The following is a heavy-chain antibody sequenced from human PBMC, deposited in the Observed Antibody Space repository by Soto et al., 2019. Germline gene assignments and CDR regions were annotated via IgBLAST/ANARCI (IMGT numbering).Heavy chain of an antibody. V-gene: IGHV1-69*18. J-gene: IGHJ4*02. Sequence: QVQLVQSGAEVKKTGSSVQVSCKATGGTFTTYSFIWVRQAPGQVLEWLGSVIPSIESLNYAQKLQDRATISADESTRTAFVELSSLRSDDTAVYFRASGSEEWSNLGFFDSWGQGTLVTVSA. CDR2: VIPSIESL. D-gene: IGHD3-3*01. CDR3: ASGSEEWSNLGFFDS. CDR1: GGTFTTYS.